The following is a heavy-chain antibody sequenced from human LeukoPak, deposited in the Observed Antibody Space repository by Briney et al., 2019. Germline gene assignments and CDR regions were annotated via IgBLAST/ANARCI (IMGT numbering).Heavy chain of an antibody. V-gene: IGHV3-48*03. Sequence: PGGSLRLSCAASGFTFSSYEMNWVRQAPGKGLEWVSYISRSGSTTAYADSVKGRFTISRDNAKNSLYLQMNSLRVEDSAVYFCARDSTGWYSRLDWGQGTLVTVSS. CDR2: ISRSGSTT. CDR1: GFTFSSYE. D-gene: IGHD6-19*01. J-gene: IGHJ4*02. CDR3: ARDSTGWYSRLD.